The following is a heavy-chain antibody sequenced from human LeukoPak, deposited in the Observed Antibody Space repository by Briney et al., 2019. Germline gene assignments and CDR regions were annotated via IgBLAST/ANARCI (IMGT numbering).Heavy chain of an antibody. V-gene: IGHV4-59*02. J-gene: IGHJ4*02. CDR3: ASRKLGNDY. CDR1: GGSVSDYY. D-gene: IGHD7-27*01. CDR2: IYHTGST. Sequence: SETLSLTCTISGGSVSDYYWSWIRQPPGKGLEWIGYIYHTGSTSYSPSLKSRVTISADTSQNQFSLKLSSVTAADTAVYYCASRKLGNDYWGQGTLVTVSS.